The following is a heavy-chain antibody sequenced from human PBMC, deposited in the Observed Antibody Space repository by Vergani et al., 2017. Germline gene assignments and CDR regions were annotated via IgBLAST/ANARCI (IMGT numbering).Heavy chain of an antibody. D-gene: IGHD2-15*01. CDR1: GGSISSYY. V-gene: IGHV4-59*01. CDR3: ARDGDIYCSGGSCYSSAFEI. J-gene: IGHJ3*02. CDR2: IYYSGST. Sequence: QVQLQESGPGLVKPSETLSLTCTVSGGSISSYYWSWIRQPPGKGLEWIGYIYYSGSTNYTPSLKSRVTISVETSKNQFSLKLSSVTAADTAVYYCARDGDIYCSGGSCYSSAFEIWGQGTMVTVSS.